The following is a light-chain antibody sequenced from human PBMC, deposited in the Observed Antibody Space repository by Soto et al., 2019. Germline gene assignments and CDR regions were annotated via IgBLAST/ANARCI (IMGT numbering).Light chain of an antibody. Sequence: DIQMTQSPSTLSASVGDRVTITCRASQGISGWLAWFQQKPGTPPKLLIYRTSSLESGVPSRFSGSGSGTEFTLTFSSLQPEDFATYYCHQYSAYPSTFGQGTTVDI. V-gene: IGKV1-5*03. CDR2: RTS. J-gene: IGKJ1*01. CDR1: QGISGW. CDR3: HQYSAYPST.